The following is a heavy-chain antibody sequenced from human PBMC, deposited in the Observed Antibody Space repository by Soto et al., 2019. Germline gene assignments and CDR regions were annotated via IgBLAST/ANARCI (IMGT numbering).Heavy chain of an antibody. CDR2: IYNIGTT. CDR1: GASISSYY. D-gene: IGHD6-13*01. J-gene: IGHJ4*02. Sequence: PSETLSLTCTVSGASISSYYWSWIRQPPGKGLERIGYIYNIGTTNYNPSLESRVTISVDTSKNQCSLQLISVTAADTAVYYCARDVLGSSWYFQSDFWGQGTLVTVS. V-gene: IGHV4-59*01. CDR3: ARDVLGSSWYFQSDF.